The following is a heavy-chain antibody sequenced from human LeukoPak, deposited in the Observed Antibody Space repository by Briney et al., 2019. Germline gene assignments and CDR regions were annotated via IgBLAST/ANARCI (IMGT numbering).Heavy chain of an antibody. CDR3: AKDGPSRQPVVPAAVDY. D-gene: IGHD2-2*01. J-gene: IGHJ4*02. CDR1: GFTFRNYA. V-gene: IGHV3-30*18. CDR2: MSYDGSKK. Sequence: GGSLRLSCAASGFTFRNYAMQWVRQAPGKGLEWVAIMSYDGSKKYYADSVKGRFIISRDNSKNTLYLQMNSLRAEDTAVYYCAKDGPSRQPVVPAAVDYWGQGTLVTVSS.